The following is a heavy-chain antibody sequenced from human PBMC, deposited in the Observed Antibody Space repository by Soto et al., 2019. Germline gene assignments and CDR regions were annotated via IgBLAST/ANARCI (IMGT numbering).Heavy chain of an antibody. Sequence: GGSLRLSCAASGFTFSSYSMNWVRQAPGKGLEWVSSISSSSSYIYYADSVKGRFTISRDNAKNSLYLQMNSLRAEDTAVYYCAREGDIVTNHPKYYLDYWGQGTLVTVSS. CDR1: GFTFSSYS. CDR2: ISSSSSYI. D-gene: IGHD5-12*01. J-gene: IGHJ4*02. V-gene: IGHV3-21*01. CDR3: AREGDIVTNHPKYYLDY.